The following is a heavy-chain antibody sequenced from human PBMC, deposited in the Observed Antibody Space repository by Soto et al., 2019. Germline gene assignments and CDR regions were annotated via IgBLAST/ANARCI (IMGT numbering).Heavy chain of an antibody. CDR1: GYTFTGYC. D-gene: IGHD4-17*01. CDR2: MNPSSGNT. J-gene: IGHJ3*02. Sequence: ASVKVSCKASGYTFTGYCMHWVRQAPGQGLEWMGWMNPSSGNTGYAQKFQGRVTMTRNTSISTAYMELSSLRSEDTAVYYCARWLAVTTLAAFDIWGQGTMVTVSS. V-gene: IGHV1-8*02. CDR3: ARWLAVTTLAAFDI.